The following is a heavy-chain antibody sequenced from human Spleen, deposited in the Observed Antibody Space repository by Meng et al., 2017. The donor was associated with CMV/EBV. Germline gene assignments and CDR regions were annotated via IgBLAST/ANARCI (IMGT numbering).Heavy chain of an antibody. V-gene: IGHV3-33*06. CDR2: IWYDGSNK. Sequence: GGSLRLSCAASGFAFSSYGLHWVRQAAGKGLEWVAVIWYDGSNKYYADSVKGRFTISRDNSKNTLYLQMNSLRAEDTAVYYCAKGSGYYIVYYYYGMDVWGQGTTVTVSS. CDR3: AKGSGYYIVYYYYGMDV. J-gene: IGHJ6*02. CDR1: GFAFSSYG. D-gene: IGHD3-3*01.